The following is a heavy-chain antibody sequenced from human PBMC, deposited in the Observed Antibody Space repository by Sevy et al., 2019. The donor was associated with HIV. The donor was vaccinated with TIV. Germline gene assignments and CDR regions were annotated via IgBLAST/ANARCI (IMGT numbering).Heavy chain of an antibody. D-gene: IGHD3-10*01. J-gene: IGHJ4*02. Sequence: GGSLRLSCGVSGFTFSSYAMTWVRQPPGKGLEWVSIISGSGATTSYADSVKGRFTISRDNSKNALCLQMNSLGAEDTAVYYCATLRSGVLKPRYYFDYWGQGTLVTVSS. CDR2: ISGSGATT. CDR3: ATLRSGVLKPRYYFDY. V-gene: IGHV3-23*01. CDR1: GFTFSSYA.